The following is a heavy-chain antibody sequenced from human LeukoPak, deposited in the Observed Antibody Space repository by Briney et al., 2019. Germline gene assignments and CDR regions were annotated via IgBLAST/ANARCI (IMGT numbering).Heavy chain of an antibody. Sequence: GASVKVSCKASGYTFTGYYMHWVRQAPGQGLEWMGWINPNSGGTNYAQKFQGRVTMTRDTSISTAYMELSRLRSDDTAVYYCARGGQVYYYGSGSYSYYFDYWGQGTLVTVSS. J-gene: IGHJ4*02. CDR3: ARGGQVYYYGSGSYSYYFDY. CDR1: GYTFTGYY. V-gene: IGHV1-2*02. CDR2: INPNSGGT. D-gene: IGHD3-10*01.